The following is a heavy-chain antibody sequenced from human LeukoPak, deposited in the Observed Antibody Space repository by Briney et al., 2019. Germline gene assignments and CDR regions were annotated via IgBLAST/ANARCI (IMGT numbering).Heavy chain of an antibody. CDR3: AKDIAAADLFDY. CDR2: ISWNSGSI. D-gene: IGHD6-13*01. Sequence: GGSLRLSCAASGFTFDDYAMHWVRQAPGKGLVWVSGISWNSGSIGYADSVKGRFTISRDNAKNSLYLQMNSLRAEDTALYYCAKDIAAADLFDYWGQGTLVTVSS. V-gene: IGHV3-9*01. J-gene: IGHJ4*02. CDR1: GFTFDDYA.